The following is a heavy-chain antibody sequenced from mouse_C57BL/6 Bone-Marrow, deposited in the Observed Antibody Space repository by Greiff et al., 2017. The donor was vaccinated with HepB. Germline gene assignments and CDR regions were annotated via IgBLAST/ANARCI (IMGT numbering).Heavy chain of an antibody. J-gene: IGHJ1*03. CDR2: IYPGNSDT. CDR3: TRIYYYGSPSYWYFDV. Sequence: EVQLQQSGTVLARPGASVKMSCKTSGYTFTSYWMHWVKQRPGQGLEWIGAIYPGNSDTSYNQKFKGKAKLTAVTSASTAYMELSSLTNEDSAVYYCTRIYYYGSPSYWYFDVWGTGTTVTVSS. D-gene: IGHD1-1*01. V-gene: IGHV1-5*01. CDR1: GYTFTSYW.